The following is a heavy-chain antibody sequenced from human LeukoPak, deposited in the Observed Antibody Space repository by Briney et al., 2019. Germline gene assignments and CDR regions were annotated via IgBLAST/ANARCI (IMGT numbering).Heavy chain of an antibody. CDR1: GYSFTSYW. J-gene: IGHJ4*02. Sequence: GESLKISCKGSGYSFTSYWIGWVRQMPGKGLEWVGIIYPGDSDTRYSPSFQGQVTISADKSISTAYLQWSSLKASDTAMYYCARLTYYYDSSGLPFDYWGQGSLVTVSS. CDR3: ARLTYYYDSSGLPFDY. D-gene: IGHD3-22*01. CDR2: IYPGDSDT. V-gene: IGHV5-51*01.